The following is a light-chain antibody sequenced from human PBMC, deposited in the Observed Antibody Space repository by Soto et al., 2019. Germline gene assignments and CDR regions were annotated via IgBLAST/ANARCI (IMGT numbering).Light chain of an antibody. V-gene: IGLV3-21*04. Sequence: SYELTRPPSVSVAPGKTARITCGGHNIGRKSVHWYQQKPGQAPVMVIYYERDRPSGIPERFSGSNSGNTATLTISRVEAGDEADYYCQVWDSSSDHVVFGGGTKLTVL. J-gene: IGLJ2*01. CDR1: NIGRKS. CDR3: QVWDSSSDHVV. CDR2: YER.